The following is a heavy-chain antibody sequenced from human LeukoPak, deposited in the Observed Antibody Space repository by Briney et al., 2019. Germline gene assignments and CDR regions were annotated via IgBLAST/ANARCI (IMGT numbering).Heavy chain of an antibody. Sequence: GGSLRLSCAASGITFRRFWMSWGCQAPGKGLQWVANINPDGSEKHYVDSVKSRFTISRDKAENSLSLQMNSLRAEDKAVYYCASGGNLDYWGQGALVTVAS. CDR1: GITFRRFW. J-gene: IGHJ4*02. V-gene: IGHV3-7*03. CDR2: INPDGSEK. CDR3: ASGGNLDY. D-gene: IGHD3-16*01.